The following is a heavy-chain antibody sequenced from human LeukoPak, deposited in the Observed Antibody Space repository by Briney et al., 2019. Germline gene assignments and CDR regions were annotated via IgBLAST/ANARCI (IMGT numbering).Heavy chain of an antibody. D-gene: IGHD3-9*01. V-gene: IGHV4-34*01. CDR3: ARGKTLLRYFDWLSRYYMDV. Sequence: SETLSLTCAVYGGSFSGYYWSWIRQPPGKGLEWIGEINHSGSTNYNPPLKSRVTISVDTSKDQFSLKLSSVTAADTAVYYCARGKTLLRYFDWLSRYYMDVWGKGTTVTVSS. CDR1: GGSFSGYY. J-gene: IGHJ6*03. CDR2: INHSGST.